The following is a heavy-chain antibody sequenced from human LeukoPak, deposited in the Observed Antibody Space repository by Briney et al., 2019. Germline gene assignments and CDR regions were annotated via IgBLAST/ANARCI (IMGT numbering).Heavy chain of an antibody. J-gene: IGHJ4*02. Sequence: SETLSLTCTVSGGSISSYYYTWIRQPPGKGLEWIGYVYYTGSTNYNPSLKSRVTMSLDTYENQFSLKLRSVTAADTAVYYCGTEDAGTSLDNWGQGTLVTVSS. CDR1: GGSISSYY. CDR3: GTEDAGTSLDN. CDR2: VYYTGST. V-gene: IGHV4-59*01. D-gene: IGHD6-13*01.